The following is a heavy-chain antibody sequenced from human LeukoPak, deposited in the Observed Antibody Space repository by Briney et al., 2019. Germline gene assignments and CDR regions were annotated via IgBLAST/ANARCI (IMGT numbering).Heavy chain of an antibody. CDR2: INPSGGST. Sequence: ASVKVSCKASGYTFTSYYMHWVRQAPGQGLEWMGIINPSGGSTSYAQKFQGRVTMTRDTSTSTAYMELGSLRSDNTAVYYCVRNFHPGNWDYWGQGTLVTVSS. CDR3: VRNFHPGNWDY. CDR1: GYTFTSYY. D-gene: IGHD1-14*01. J-gene: IGHJ4*02. V-gene: IGHV1-46*01.